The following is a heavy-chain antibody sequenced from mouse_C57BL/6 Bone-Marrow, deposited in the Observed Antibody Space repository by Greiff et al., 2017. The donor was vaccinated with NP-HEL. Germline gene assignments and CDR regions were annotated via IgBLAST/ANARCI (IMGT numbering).Heavy chain of an antibody. CDR3: ARRGYDGYYGNYFDY. CDR2: IYPGSGST. CDR1: GYTFTSYW. J-gene: IGHJ2*01. V-gene: IGHV1-55*01. Sequence: VQLQQPGAELVKPGASVKMSCKASGYTFTSYWITWVKQRPGQGLEWIGDIYPGSGSTNYNEKFKSKATLTVDTSSSTAYMQRSSLTSEDSAVYYCARRGYDGYYGNYFDYWGQGTTLTVSS. D-gene: IGHD2-3*01.